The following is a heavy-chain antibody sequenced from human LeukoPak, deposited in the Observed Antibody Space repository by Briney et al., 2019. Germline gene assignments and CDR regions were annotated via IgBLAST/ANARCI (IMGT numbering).Heavy chain of an antibody. Sequence: PGRSLRLSCAASGFTFRSYAMHWVRQAPGKGLERVAVISYDGSNKYYADSVKGRFTISRDNSKNTLYLQMNSLRAEDTVVYFCARGNWNYGRTIDYWGQGTLVTVSS. V-gene: IGHV3-30-3*01. J-gene: IGHJ4*02. D-gene: IGHD1-7*01. CDR2: ISYDGSNK. CDR1: GFTFRSYA. CDR3: ARGNWNYGRTIDY.